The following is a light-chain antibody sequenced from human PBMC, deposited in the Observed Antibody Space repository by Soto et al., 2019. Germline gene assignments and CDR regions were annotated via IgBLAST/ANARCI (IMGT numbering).Light chain of an antibody. CDR1: QSISSY. J-gene: IGKJ1*01. CDR3: QQSYSTPVA. Sequence: DIQMTQSPSSLSASVGDRVTITCRASQSISSYLNWHQQKPGKAPKLLIYAASSLQSGVPSRFSGSGSGTDFTLTISSLQPEDFATYYCQQSYSTPVAFGQGTKVEIK. CDR2: AAS. V-gene: IGKV1-39*01.